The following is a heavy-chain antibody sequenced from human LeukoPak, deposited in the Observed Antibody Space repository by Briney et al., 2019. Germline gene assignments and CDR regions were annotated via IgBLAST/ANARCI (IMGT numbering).Heavy chain of an antibody. Sequence: PSETLSLTCTVSGGSISSSSYYWGWIRQPPGKGLEWIGSIYYSGSTYYNPSLKSRVTISVDTSKNQFSLKLSSVTAADTAVYYCARAVDSGSYYELLGAFDIWGQGTMVTVSS. V-gene: IGHV4-39*07. D-gene: IGHD1-26*01. CDR3: ARAVDSGSYYELLGAFDI. CDR1: GGSISSSSYY. J-gene: IGHJ3*02. CDR2: IYYSGST.